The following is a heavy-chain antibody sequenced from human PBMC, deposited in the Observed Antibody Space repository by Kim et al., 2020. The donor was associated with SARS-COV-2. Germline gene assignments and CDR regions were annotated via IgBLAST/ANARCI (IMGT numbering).Heavy chain of an antibody. D-gene: IGHD2-21*02. CDR3: ARQGGDWSGDDAFYI. CDR1: GFTFSSYS. J-gene: IGHJ3*02. Sequence: GGSLRLSCAASGFTFSSYSMNWVRQAPGKGLEWVSSISSSSSYIYYADSVKGRFTISRDNAKNSLYLQMNSLRAEDTAVYYCARQGGDWSGDDAFYIWGQGTMVTVSS. V-gene: IGHV3-21*01. CDR2: ISSSSSYI.